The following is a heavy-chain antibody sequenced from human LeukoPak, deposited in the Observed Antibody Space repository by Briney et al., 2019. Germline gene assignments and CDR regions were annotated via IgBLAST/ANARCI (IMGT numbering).Heavy chain of an antibody. CDR3: ARRRVAISDIDY. Sequence: SETLSLTCAVYGGSFSGYYWSWIRQPPGKGVEWIGEINHSGSTNYNPSLKSRVTISVDTSKNQFSLKLSSVTAADTAVYYCARRRVAISDIDYWGQGTLVTVSS. D-gene: IGHD2-15*01. CDR2: INHSGST. J-gene: IGHJ4*02. V-gene: IGHV4-34*01. CDR1: GGSFSGYY.